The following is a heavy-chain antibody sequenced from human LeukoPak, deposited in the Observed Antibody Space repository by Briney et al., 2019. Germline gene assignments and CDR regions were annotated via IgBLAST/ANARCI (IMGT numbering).Heavy chain of an antibody. V-gene: IGHV3-21*06. J-gene: IGHJ3*02. D-gene: IGHD3-10*01. Sequence: GGSLRLSCEASGFTFSNYGMNWVRQAPGKGLEWVSFTDTSGNYIYYGDSVKGRFTISRDNARNLLFLQMNGLRAEDAAVYYCARGRSITLLRGVAMSDGFDIWGQGAMVAVSS. CDR3: ARGRSITLLRGVAMSDGFDI. CDR1: GFTFSNYG. CDR2: TDTSGNYI.